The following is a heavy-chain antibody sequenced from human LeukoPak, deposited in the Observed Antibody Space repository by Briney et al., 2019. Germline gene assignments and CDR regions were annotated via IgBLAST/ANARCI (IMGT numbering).Heavy chain of an antibody. J-gene: IGHJ4*02. CDR2: IYYSGTT. D-gene: IGHD1-26*01. CDR3: ARLTAGATAVDC. Sequence: SETLSLTCTVSGGSISGSNYHWGWIRQPPGRGLEWIGTIYYSGTTYYNPSLKSRVTISVDTSKNQFSLKLSSMTAADTAVYYCARLTAGATAVDCWGQGALVTVSS. CDR1: GGSISGSNYH. V-gene: IGHV4-39*01.